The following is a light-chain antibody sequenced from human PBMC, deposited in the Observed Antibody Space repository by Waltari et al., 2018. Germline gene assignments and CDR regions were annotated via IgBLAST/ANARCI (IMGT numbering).Light chain of an antibody. J-gene: IGLJ2*01. CDR2: EVS. CDR3: SSYAGSNNLYVV. V-gene: IGLV2-8*01. CDR1: SSDVGGYNY. Sequence: QSALTQPPSPSGSPGQSVTISCTGTSSDVGGYNYPSWYHTHPGKAPKLMIYEVSKRPSGVPDRFSGSKSGNTASLTVSGLQAEDEADYYCSSYAGSNNLYVVFGGGTKLTVL.